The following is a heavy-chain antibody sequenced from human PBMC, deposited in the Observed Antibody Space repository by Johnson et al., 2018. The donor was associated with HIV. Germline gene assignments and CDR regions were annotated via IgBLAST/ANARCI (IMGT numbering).Heavy chain of an antibody. J-gene: IGHJ3*02. Sequence: QVQLVESGGGLVQPGGSLRLSCAASGFTVSSNYMPWVRQAPGKGLEWVAVIWYDGSNKNYTESVKGRFTISRDNSKNTLYLQVNSLRPEDTAIYYCARDRITYYDFWSGSGGAFDIWGQGTMVTVSS. V-gene: IGHV3-33*08. CDR2: IWYDGSNK. CDR3: ARDRITYYDFWSGSGGAFDI. D-gene: IGHD3-3*01. CDR1: GFTVSSNY.